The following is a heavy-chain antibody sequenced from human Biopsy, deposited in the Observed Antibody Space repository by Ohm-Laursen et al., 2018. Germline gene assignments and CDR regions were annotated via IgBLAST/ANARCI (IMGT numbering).Heavy chain of an antibody. D-gene: IGHD7-27*01. V-gene: IGHV4-59*07. CDR1: GGSIKSYY. Sequence: SDTLSLTCPVSGGSIKSYYWNWIRQSPGKGLGWIGFIYYTGHTNYNPSLKSRATISVDTSKNQFSLKVISVTAADTAVYYCARLTGDPSYWGQGILVTVSS. CDR3: ARLTGDPSY. J-gene: IGHJ4*02. CDR2: IYYTGHT.